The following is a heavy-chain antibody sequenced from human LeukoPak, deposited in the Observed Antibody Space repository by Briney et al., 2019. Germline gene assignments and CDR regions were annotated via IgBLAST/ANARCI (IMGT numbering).Heavy chain of an antibody. CDR1: GYTFTGYH. V-gene: IGHV1-2*02. D-gene: IGHD1-26*01. CDR3: ARDAVGVNGYFDY. Sequence: ASVKVSCKASGYTFTGYHVHWVRQAPGQGLEWMGWINPNSGDTNFVQKFQGRVTMTSDTSISTAYMELSRLRSDDTAVYYCARDAVGVNGYFDYRGQGTLVTVSS. CDR2: INPNSGDT. J-gene: IGHJ4*02.